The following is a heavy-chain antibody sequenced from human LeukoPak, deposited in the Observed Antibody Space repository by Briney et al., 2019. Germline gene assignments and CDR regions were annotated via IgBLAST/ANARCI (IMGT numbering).Heavy chain of an antibody. J-gene: IGHJ4*02. Sequence: ASVKVSCKASGYTFTSYAMHWVRQAAGQRLEWMGWINAGNGSTKYSQKFQGGVTITRDTSASTAYMELSSLRSEDTAVYYCARDPWAVLLWFGDPAYYFDYWGQGTLVTVSS. D-gene: IGHD3-10*01. CDR1: GYTFTSYA. CDR2: INAGNGST. CDR3: ARDPWAVLLWFGDPAYYFDY. V-gene: IGHV1-3*01.